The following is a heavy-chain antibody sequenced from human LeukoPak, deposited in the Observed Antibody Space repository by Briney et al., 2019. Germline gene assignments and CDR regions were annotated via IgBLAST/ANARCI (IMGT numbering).Heavy chain of an antibody. D-gene: IGHD6-19*01. CDR2: ITGSGGST. CDR3: ASDGSAFEY. J-gene: IGHJ4*02. Sequence: GGSLRLSCAASGFTFSSHAMSWVRQAPGKGLEWVSTITGSGGSTYYADSVKGRFTISRDNAKNSLYLQMNSLRAEDTAIYYCASDGSAFEYWGQGVLVTVSS. V-gene: IGHV3-23*01. CDR1: GFTFSSHA.